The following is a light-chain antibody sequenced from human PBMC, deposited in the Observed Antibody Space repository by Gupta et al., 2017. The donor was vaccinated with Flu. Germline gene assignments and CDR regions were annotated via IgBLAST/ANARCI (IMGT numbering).Light chain of an antibody. V-gene: IGKV1-5*03. Sequence: DMQMTESASTLSASVGDRVTITCRTSQGISSWLDWYQQKPGKAPSLLIYKASTVKSGVPSRFSGGDSGTEFTLTIRSRQPDDSATYYCQQEISPPCTFGQGTKVDIK. CDR3: QQEISPPCT. J-gene: IGKJ2*02. CDR2: KAS. CDR1: QGISSW.